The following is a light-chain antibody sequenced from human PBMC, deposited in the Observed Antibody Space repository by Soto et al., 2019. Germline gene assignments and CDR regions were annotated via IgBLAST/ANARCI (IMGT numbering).Light chain of an antibody. CDR2: VAS. J-gene: IGKJ3*01. V-gene: IGKV1-16*02. Sequence: DIQMTQSPSSLSASVGDRVIITCRASRGIRSHLAWFQQKPGKAPKSLIYVASYLQSGVPSKFSGSGSGTDFTLTINSLQPEDFATYYCLQYDTYPRTFGPGTKVDIK. CDR1: RGIRSH. CDR3: LQYDTYPRT.